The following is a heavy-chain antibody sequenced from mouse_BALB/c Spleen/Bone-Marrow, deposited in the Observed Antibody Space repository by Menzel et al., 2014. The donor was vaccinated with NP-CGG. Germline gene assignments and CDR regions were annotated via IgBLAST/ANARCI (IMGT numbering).Heavy chain of an antibody. D-gene: IGHD2-14*01. V-gene: IGHV1-4*02. Sequence: QVQLQQSAAELARPGASVKMSCKASGYTFTSYTMHWVKQRPGQALEWIGYINPSSGYTEYNQKFKDKTTLTADKSSSTAYMQLSSLTSEDSAVYYCAREVRRGYFALDYWGQGTSVTVSS. CDR1: GYTFTSYT. J-gene: IGHJ4*01. CDR3: AREVRRGYFALDY. CDR2: INPSSGYT.